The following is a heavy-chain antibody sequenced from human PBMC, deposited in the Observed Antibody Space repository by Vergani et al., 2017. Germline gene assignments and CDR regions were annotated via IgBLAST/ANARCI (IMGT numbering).Heavy chain of an antibody. CDR3: ARDRTGRSSGWYYFDY. CDR2: IYYSGST. CDR1: GGSISSYY. J-gene: IGHJ4*02. D-gene: IGHD6-19*01. Sequence: QLQLQESGPGLVKPSETLSLTCTVSGGSISSYYWSWIRQPPGKGLEWIGYIYYSGSTNYNPSLKSRVTISVDTSKNQFSLKLSSVTAADTAVYYCARDRTGRSSGWYYFDYWGQGTLVTVSS. V-gene: IGHV4-59*01.